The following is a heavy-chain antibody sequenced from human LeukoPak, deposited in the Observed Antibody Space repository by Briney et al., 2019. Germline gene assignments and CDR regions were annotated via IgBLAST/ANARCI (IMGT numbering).Heavy chain of an antibody. CDR1: GFTFDDYA. V-gene: IGHV3-9*01. D-gene: IGHD3-10*01. Sequence: GGSLRLSCAASGFTFDDYAMHWVRQAPGKGLEWVSGISWKSGSIGYADSVKGRFTISRDNAKNSLYLQMNSLRAEDTALYYCAKDRDYGSGSYVDYWGQGTLVTVSS. CDR3: AKDRDYGSGSYVDY. CDR2: ISWKSGSI. J-gene: IGHJ4*02.